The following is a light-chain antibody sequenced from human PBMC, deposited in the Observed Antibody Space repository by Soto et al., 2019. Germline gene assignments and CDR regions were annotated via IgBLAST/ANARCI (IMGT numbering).Light chain of an antibody. CDR1: NSNIGSNT. Sequence: QSVLTQPPSASGTPGQRVTISCSGSNSNIGSNTVNWYQQFPGTAPKLLIYSNNQRPSGVSDRFSGSKSGTSASLAISRLQSEDEADYYCAAWDDSLNGVVFGGGTPLTVL. V-gene: IGLV1-44*01. CDR2: SNN. CDR3: AAWDDSLNGVV. J-gene: IGLJ2*01.